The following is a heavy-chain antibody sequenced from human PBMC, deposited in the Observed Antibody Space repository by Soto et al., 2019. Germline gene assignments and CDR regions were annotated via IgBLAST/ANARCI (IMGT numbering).Heavy chain of an antibody. CDR3: AKDGVTPWNFYYYMDV. CDR2: ISYDGRNK. CDR1: EFTFSSYG. V-gene: IGHV3-30*18. D-gene: IGHD1-1*01. Sequence: GGSLRLSCAASEFTFSSYGMHWVRQAPGKGLEWVAVISYDGRNKHYVDSVRGRFTIFRDNSKNTVDLQMNSLRAEDTAVYYCAKDGVTPWNFYYYMDVWGKGTKVTVSS. J-gene: IGHJ6*03.